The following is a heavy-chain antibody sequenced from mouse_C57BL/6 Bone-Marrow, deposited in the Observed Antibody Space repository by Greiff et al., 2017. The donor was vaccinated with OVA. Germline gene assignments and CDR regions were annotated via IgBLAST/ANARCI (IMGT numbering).Heavy chain of an antibody. D-gene: IGHD1-1*01. CDR3: ARDAPYYYGSSYGGWYFDV. V-gene: IGHV7-1*01. J-gene: IGHJ1*03. CDR2: SRNKANDYTT. Sequence: EVQVVESGGGLVQSGRSLRLSCATSGFTFSDFYMEWVRQAPGKGLEWIAASRNKANDYTTEYSASVKGRFIVSRDTSQSILYLQMNALRAEDTAIYYCARDAPYYYGSSYGGWYFDVWGTGTTVTVSS. CDR1: GFTFSDFY.